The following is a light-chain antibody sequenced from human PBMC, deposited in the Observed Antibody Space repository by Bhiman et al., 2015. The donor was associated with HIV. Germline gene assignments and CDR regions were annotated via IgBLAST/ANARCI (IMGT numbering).Light chain of an antibody. CDR2: QDT. CDR3: QVWDSSSDHPDVV. V-gene: IGLV3-1*01. J-gene: IGLJ2*01. CDR1: KLGDKY. Sequence: SYELTQPPSVSVSPGQTASITCSGDKLGDKYACWYQQKPGQSPVLVIYQDTKRPSGIPERFSGSNSGNTATLTISGVEAGDEADYYCQVWDSSSDHPDVVFGGGTKLTVL.